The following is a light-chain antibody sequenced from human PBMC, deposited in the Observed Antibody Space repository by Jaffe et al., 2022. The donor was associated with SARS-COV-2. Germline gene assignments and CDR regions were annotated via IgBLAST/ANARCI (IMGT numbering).Light chain of an antibody. CDR2: DAS. Sequence: EIVLTQSPATLSLSPGERATLSCRASQSVSSYLGWYQQKPGQAPRLLIYDASNRATGTPARFSGSGSGTDFTLTISSLEPEDFAVYYCQQRSIWPRTFGGGTKVEIK. V-gene: IGKV3-11*01. CDR1: QSVSSY. J-gene: IGKJ4*01. CDR3: QQRSIWPRT.